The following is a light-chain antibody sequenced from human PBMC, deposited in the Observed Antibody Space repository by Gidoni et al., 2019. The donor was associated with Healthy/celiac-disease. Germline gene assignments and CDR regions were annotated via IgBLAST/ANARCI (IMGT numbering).Light chain of an antibody. CDR1: QSVLYSSNNKNY. CDR3: QQYYSTPLT. CDR2: WAS. J-gene: IGKJ4*01. V-gene: IGKV4-1*01. Sequence: NCKSSQSVLYSSNNKNYLAWYQQKPGQPPKLIIYWASTRESGVPDRFSGSGSGTDFTLTISSLQAEDVAVYYCQQYYSTPLTFGGGTKVEIK.